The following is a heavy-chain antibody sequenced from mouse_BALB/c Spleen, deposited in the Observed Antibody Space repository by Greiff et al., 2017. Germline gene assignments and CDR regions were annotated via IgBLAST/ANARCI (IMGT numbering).Heavy chain of an antibody. CDR3: ARKGYYGSSYWYFDV. CDR2: ISSGGSYT. D-gene: IGHD1-1*01. CDR1: GFTFSSYA. V-gene: IGHV5-9-4*01. J-gene: IGHJ1*01. Sequence: EVQLQESGGGLVKPGGSLKLSCAASGFTFSSYAMSWVRQSPEKRLEWVAEISSGGSYTYYPDTVTGRFTISRDNAKNTLYLEMSSLRSEDTAMYYCARKGYYGSSYWYFDVWGAGTTVTVSS.